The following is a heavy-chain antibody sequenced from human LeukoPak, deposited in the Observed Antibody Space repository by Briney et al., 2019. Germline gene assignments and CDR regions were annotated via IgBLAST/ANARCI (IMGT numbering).Heavy chain of an antibody. Sequence: GGSPRLSCAASGFTFSDYYMSWIRQAPGQGLEWVSYISSSGSTIYYADSVKGRFTISRDNAKNSLYLQMNSLRAEDTAVYYCARGHYYDSSGYSRTAADAFDIWGQGTMVTVSS. D-gene: IGHD3-22*01. J-gene: IGHJ3*02. V-gene: IGHV3-11*04. CDR2: ISSSGSTI. CDR3: ARGHYYDSSGYSRTAADAFDI. CDR1: GFTFSDYY.